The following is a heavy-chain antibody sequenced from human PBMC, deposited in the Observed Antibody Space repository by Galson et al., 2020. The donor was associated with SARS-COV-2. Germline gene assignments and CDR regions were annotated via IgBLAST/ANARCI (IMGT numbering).Heavy chain of an antibody. CDR3: TRDPYSGSYGYFDY. CDR1: GFTFGDYA. J-gene: IGHJ4*02. D-gene: IGHD1-26*01. V-gene: IGHV3-49*04. Sequence: GGSLRLSCTASGFTFGDYAMSWVRQAPGKGLEWVGFIRSKAYGGTTEYAASVKGRFTISRDDSKSIAYLQMNSLKTEDTAVYYCTRDPYSGSYGYFDYWGQGTLVTVSS. CDR2: IRSKAYGGTT.